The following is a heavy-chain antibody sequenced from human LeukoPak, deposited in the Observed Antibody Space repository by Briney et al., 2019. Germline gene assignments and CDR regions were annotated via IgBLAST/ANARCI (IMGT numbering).Heavy chain of an antibody. J-gene: IGHJ3*02. D-gene: IGHD3-3*01. V-gene: IGHV3-43*02. CDR1: GFTFDVYA. CDR2: ISGDGDNT. Sequence: GGSLRLSCAASGFTFDVYAIHGVRQAPGKGLDWVSLISGDGDNTYYADSVKGRFTISRDNSKNSLYLQMNILRTEDTALYYCAIEFSESGDAFDIWGRGTMVTVSS. CDR3: AIEFSESGDAFDI.